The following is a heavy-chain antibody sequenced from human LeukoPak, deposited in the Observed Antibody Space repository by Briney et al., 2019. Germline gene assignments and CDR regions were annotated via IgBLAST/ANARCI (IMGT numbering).Heavy chain of an antibody. CDR1: GFCATCNY. J-gene: IGHJ4*02. Sequence: PGGSLRLSCAASGFCATCNYMTWFRQPPGKGLEWVSVTYSGGTSTYADSVKGRFTISRDNSKNTLYLQMNSLRVEDTAIYYCARRSDTALLYSFGDYWGQGTLVTVSS. D-gene: IGHD5-18*01. CDR2: TYSGGTS. V-gene: IGHV3-53*01. CDR3: ARRSDTALLYSFGDY.